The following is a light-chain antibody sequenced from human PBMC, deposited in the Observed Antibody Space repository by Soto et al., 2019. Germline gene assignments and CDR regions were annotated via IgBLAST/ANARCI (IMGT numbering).Light chain of an antibody. CDR2: DVS. J-gene: IGLJ1*01. CDR3: SSYTSSSPCV. CDR1: SSDVGGYKY. Sequence: QSALTQPASVCGSPGQSITISCTGTSSDVGGYKYVSWYQQYPGKAPKLMMYDVSNRPSGVYNRFSGSKSGNTASLNISGLQAEDEADYYCSSYTSSSPCVFGTGTKVTVL. V-gene: IGLV2-14*01.